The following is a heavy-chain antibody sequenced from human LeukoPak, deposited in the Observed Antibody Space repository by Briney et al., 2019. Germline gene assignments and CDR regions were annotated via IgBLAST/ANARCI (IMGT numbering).Heavy chain of an antibody. CDR3: AKDMGYSGSPNGMDV. Sequence: GGSLRLSCAASGFTFDDYAMHWVRQAPGKGLEWVSGISWNSGSIGYADSVKGRFTISRDNAKNSLYLQMNSLRAEDTALYYCAKDMGYSGSPNGMDVWGQGTTVTVSS. CDR1: GFTFDDYA. V-gene: IGHV3-9*01. J-gene: IGHJ6*02. CDR2: ISWNSGSI. D-gene: IGHD1-26*01.